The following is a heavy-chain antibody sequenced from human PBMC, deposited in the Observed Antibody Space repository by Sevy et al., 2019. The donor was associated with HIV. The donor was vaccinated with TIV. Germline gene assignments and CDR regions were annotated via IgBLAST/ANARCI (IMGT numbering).Heavy chain of an antibody. J-gene: IGHJ4*02. D-gene: IGHD6-13*01. CDR3: TRWKAAQSIFDY. Sequence: GGSLRLSCTASGFTFGDYCMSWVRQAPGKGLEWVAFLKSDVYGGTVDHAAAVRGRFVISRDDSKTIAYLKMNDLKTETTGVYYCTRWKAAQSIFDYWGQGALVTVSS. V-gene: IGHV3-49*04. CDR1: GFTFGDYC. CDR2: LKSDVYGGTV.